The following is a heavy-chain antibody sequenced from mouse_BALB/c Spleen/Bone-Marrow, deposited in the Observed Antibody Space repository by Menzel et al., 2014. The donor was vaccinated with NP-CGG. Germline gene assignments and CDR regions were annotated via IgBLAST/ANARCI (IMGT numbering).Heavy chain of an antibody. Sequence: SGPELVKPGASVKMSCKASGYTFXAYVMHWVKQKPGQGLEWIGYINPYNDGTNYIEKFKGKATLTSDIPSSTAYMELSSLTSEDSAVYYCAREGWLLRFDYWGQGTTLTVSS. J-gene: IGHJ2*01. D-gene: IGHD2-3*01. CDR2: INPYNDGT. V-gene: IGHV1-14*01. CDR3: AREGWLLRFDY. CDR1: GYTFXAYV.